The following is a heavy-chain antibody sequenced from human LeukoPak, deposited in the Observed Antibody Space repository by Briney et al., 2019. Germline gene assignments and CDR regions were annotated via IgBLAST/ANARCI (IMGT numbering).Heavy chain of an antibody. CDR3: ARDGRDSGTDDDYFDY. J-gene: IGHJ4*02. D-gene: IGHD1-26*01. Sequence: PGGSLRLSCAASGFTFSSYEMNWVRQAPGKGLEWVGRTRNKANSYTTEYAASVKGRFTISRDDSKNSLYLQMNSLKTEDTAVYYCARDGRDSGTDDDYFDYWGQGTLVTVSS. CDR1: GFTFSSYE. CDR2: TRNKANSYTT. V-gene: IGHV3-72*01.